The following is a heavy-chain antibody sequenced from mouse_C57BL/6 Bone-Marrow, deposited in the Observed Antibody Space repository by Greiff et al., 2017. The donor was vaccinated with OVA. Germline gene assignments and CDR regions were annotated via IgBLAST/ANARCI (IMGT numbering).Heavy chain of an antibody. CDR2: IYPRDGST. D-gene: IGHD2-2*01. CDR3: ARGGDLLCLPYFDY. V-gene: IGHV1-78*01. CDR1: GYTFTDYT. Sequence: VQLQQSDAELVKPGASVKLSCKVSGYTFTDYTIHWMKPRPEQGLEWIGYIYPRDGSTKYNEKFKGKATLTADKSSSTAYMQLNSLTSEDSAVYFCARGGDLLCLPYFDYWCQGTTLTVSS. J-gene: IGHJ2*01.